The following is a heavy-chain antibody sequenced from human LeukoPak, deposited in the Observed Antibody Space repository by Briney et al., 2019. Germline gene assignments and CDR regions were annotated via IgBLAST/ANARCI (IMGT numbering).Heavy chain of an antibody. Sequence: ASVKVSCKASGYNITTHYMHWVRQAPGQGLEWMGIISPSGGSTSYAQKFQGRITMTRDMSTSTVYMELSSLRSEDSAVYFCARVTVAGSYYGGLHYWGQGTWSPCPQ. V-gene: IGHV1-46*01. CDR3: ARVTVAGSYYGGLHY. CDR1: GYNITTHY. D-gene: IGHD3-10*01. CDR2: ISPSGGST. J-gene: IGHJ4*02.